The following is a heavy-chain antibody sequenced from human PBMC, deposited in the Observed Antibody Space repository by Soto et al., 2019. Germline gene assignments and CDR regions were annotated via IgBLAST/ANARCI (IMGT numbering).Heavy chain of an antibody. CDR2: INAGNGNT. V-gene: IGHV1-3*01. Sequence: QVQLVQSGAEVKKPGASVKVSCKASGYTFTSYAMHWVRQAPGQRLEWMGWINAGNGNTKYSQKFQGRVTITRDTSASTAYRELSSLRSEDTAVYYCARDRYDSSGYYGYWGQGTLVTVSS. CDR3: ARDRYDSSGYYGY. CDR1: GYTFTSYA. D-gene: IGHD3-22*01. J-gene: IGHJ4*02.